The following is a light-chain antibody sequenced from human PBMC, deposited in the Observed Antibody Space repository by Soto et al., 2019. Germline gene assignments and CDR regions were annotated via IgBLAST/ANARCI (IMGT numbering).Light chain of an antibody. CDR2: RNN. J-gene: IGLJ1*01. CDR3: AAWDDSLSGPSYV. V-gene: IGLV1-47*01. CDR1: SSNIGSNY. Sequence: QSALTQPPSASGTPGQRVTISCSGSSSNIGSNYVYWYQQLPGTAPKLLIYRNNQRPSGVPDRFSGSKSGTSASLAISGLRSEDDADYYCAAWDDSLSGPSYVFGTGTKVTV.